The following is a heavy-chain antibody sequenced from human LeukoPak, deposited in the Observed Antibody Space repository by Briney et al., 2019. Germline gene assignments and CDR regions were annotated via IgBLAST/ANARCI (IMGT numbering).Heavy chain of an antibody. Sequence: ASVKVSCKGSGYTFTNYGISWVRQAPGQGLEWMGWIGTYDGDTNFAQRVEGRVTLTIDTSTNTAYMELRSPRSDDTAMYYCARDYEGATRRDLFDPWGQGTLVTVSS. CDR2: IGTYDGDT. CDR3: ARDYEGATRRDLFDP. V-gene: IGHV1-18*01. D-gene: IGHD1-26*01. J-gene: IGHJ5*02. CDR1: GYTFTNYG.